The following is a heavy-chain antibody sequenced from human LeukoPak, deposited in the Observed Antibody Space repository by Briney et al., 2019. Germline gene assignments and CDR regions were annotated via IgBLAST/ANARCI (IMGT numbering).Heavy chain of an antibody. CDR2: IIPIFGTA. Sequence: SVKVSCKASGGTFNNNAITWVRQAPGQGFEWMGGIIPIFGTANHAQKFQGRVTITADKSTSTAYMELSSLRAEDTALYYCARDRGKDWGQGTLVTVSS. J-gene: IGHJ4*02. CDR1: GGTFNNNA. D-gene: IGHD3-10*01. V-gene: IGHV1-69*06. CDR3: ARDRGKD.